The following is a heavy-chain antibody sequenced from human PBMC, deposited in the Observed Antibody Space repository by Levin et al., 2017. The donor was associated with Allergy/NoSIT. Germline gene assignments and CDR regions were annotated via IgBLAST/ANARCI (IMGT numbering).Heavy chain of an antibody. CDR3: ATGGWRQLGGNWFDP. J-gene: IGHJ5*02. CDR2: VDPEDGET. D-gene: IGHD6-13*01. V-gene: IGHV1-69-2*01. CDR1: GYTFTDYY. Sequence: ASVKVSCKVSGYTFTDYYMHWVQQAPGKGLEWMGLVDPEDGETIYAEKFQGRVTITADTSTDTAYMELSSLRSEDTAVYYCATGGWRQLGGNWFDPWGQGTLVTVSS.